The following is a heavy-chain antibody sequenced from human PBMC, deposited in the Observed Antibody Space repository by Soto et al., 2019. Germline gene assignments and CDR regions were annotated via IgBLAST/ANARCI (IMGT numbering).Heavy chain of an antibody. CDR3: ARAALWFGELLPNWFDP. CDR1: GGSVKTGSYY. Sequence: SETLSLTCTVSGGSVKTGSYYWSWIRQPPGKGLEWIGYIYYSGSTDYSPSLKSRVTISVDRSKNQFSLKLSSVTAADTAVYYCARAALWFGELLPNWFDPWGQGTLVTVSS. J-gene: IGHJ5*02. V-gene: IGHV4-61*01. D-gene: IGHD3-10*01. CDR2: IYYSGST.